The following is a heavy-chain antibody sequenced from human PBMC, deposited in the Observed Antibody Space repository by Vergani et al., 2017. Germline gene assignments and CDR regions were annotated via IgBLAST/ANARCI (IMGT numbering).Heavy chain of an antibody. Sequence: EVQLVESGGGLVKPGGSLRLSCAASGFTFSGDYMTWVRQAPGKGLEWVSHIYSGDETYYADSGKGRVTISRDPSKNTLHLQINNLRVEDTAVYYCARGNYYGSGTYVDPWGQGTLVTVSS. D-gene: IGHD3-10*01. CDR2: IYSGDET. CDR1: GFTFSGDY. J-gene: IGHJ5*02. V-gene: IGHV3-66*02. CDR3: ARGNYYGSGTYVDP.